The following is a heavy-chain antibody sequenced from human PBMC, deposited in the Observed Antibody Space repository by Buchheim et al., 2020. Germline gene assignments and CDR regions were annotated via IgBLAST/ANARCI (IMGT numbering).Heavy chain of an antibody. Sequence: QVQLVQSGAEVKKPGASVKVSCKASGYTFTGYYMHWVRQAPGQGLEWMGGFDPEDGETIYAQKFQGRVTMTEDTSTDTAYMALSSLRSEDTAVYYCATDVEFRIFGVSMDVWGKGTT. V-gene: IGHV1-24*01. J-gene: IGHJ6*04. CDR3: ATDVEFRIFGVSMDV. CDR1: GYTFTGYY. D-gene: IGHD3-3*01. CDR2: FDPEDGET.